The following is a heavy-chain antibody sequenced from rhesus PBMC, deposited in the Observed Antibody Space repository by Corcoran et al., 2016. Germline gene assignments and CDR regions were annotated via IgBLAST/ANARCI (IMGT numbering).Heavy chain of an antibody. D-gene: IGHD4-29*01. CDR1: GYSISSGYG. Sequence: QLQLQESGPGLVKPSETLSLTCAVSGYSISSGYGWTWIRQPPGKGLQWIGYISYRGSTSYNPSLMIRVTISRDTSKNQVSLKLGSVTAADTAVYDCARDPYGSSYYFDYWGQGVLVTVSS. CDR2: ISYRGST. J-gene: IGHJ4*01. CDR3: ARDPYGSSYYFDY. V-gene: IGHV4-122*02.